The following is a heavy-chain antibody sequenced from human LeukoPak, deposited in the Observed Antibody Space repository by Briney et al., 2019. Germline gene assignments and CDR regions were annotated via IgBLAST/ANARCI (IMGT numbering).Heavy chain of an antibody. J-gene: IGHJ4*02. CDR3: ARRALTTGYFDY. CDR2: IYPGDFDT. CDR1: GYSFTSYW. Sequence: ESLKISCKGSGYSFTSYWIGWVRQMPGKGLEWMGIIYPGDFDTRYSPSFQGQVTISADKSINTAYLQWSSLKASDTAIYYCARRALTTGYFDYWGQGSLVTVSS. D-gene: IGHD1-1*01. V-gene: IGHV5-51*01.